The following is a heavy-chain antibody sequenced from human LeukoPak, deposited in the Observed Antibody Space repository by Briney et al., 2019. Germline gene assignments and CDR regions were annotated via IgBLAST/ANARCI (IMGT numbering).Heavy chain of an antibody. V-gene: IGHV4-59*08. Sequence: SQTLSLTCTISGVSINVHYWSWIRQPPGKRLEWIGDIHYKGSTNYKLSLRSRVTISVDTSKNHLSLNLTSVLAADTAIYYCARRDTGWNYCDYWGQGILVTVSS. D-gene: IGHD6-19*01. J-gene: IGHJ4*02. CDR1: GVSINVHY. CDR2: IHYKGST. CDR3: ARRDTGWNYCDY.